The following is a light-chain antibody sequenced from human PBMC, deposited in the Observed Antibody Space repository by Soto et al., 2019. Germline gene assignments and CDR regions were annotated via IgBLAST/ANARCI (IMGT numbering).Light chain of an antibody. Sequence: SALTQPPSASGFPGQSVTSSCTGTSSDVGYYDYVSWYQHHPGKAPKLVIYEVTKRPSGVPDRVSASKSGNTASLTVSGLRAEDEADYYCSSYAGSNNFVFGSGTKVTVL. V-gene: IGLV2-8*01. CDR1: SSDVGYYDY. CDR3: SSYAGSNNFV. J-gene: IGLJ1*01. CDR2: EVT.